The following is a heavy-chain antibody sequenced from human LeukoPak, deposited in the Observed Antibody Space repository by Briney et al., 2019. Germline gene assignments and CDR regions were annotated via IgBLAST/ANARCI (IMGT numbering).Heavy chain of an antibody. CDR3: ARGAVAVLRSWFDP. Sequence: ASVNASRKASGYTLTRYHMHAVRPAPAQGIERKRVINPSGGSTNYAEKFQCRVTMTRDTSTSTGYMELSSMRSEDTAVYYCARGAVAVLRSWFDPWGQGTLVTVSS. CDR1: GYTLTRYH. D-gene: IGHD6-19*01. CDR2: INPSGGST. J-gene: IGHJ5*02. V-gene: IGHV1-46*01.